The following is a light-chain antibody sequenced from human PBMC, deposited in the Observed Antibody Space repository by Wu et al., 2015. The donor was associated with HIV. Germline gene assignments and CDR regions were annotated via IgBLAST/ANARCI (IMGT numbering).Light chain of an antibody. CDR1: ESIGSSS. V-gene: IGKV3-20*01. CDR2: GAS. J-gene: IGKJ2*01. CDR3: QQYATSPHT. Sequence: EMVLTQSPGTLSLSPGERATLSCRVSESIGSSSLAWYQQKPGQAPRLLIYGASSRATGIPDRLSGSGSGADFTLTISWLEPEDSAVYYCQQYATSPHTFGQGPSWRSN.